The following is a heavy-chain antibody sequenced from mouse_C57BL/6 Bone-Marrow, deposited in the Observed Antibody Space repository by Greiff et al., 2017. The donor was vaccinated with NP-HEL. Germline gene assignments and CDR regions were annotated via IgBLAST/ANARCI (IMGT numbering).Heavy chain of an antibody. CDR3: TREGDGSSPSWFAY. Sequence: EVMLVESGAGLVKPGGSLKLSCAASGFTFSSYAMSWVRQTPEKRLEWVAYISSGGDYIYYEETVKGRFTISRDNARNTLYLQMSRLKSEDTAMYYCTREGDGSSPSWFAYWGQGTLVTVSA. D-gene: IGHD1-1*01. J-gene: IGHJ3*01. CDR2: ISSGGDYI. V-gene: IGHV5-9-1*02. CDR1: GFTFSSYA.